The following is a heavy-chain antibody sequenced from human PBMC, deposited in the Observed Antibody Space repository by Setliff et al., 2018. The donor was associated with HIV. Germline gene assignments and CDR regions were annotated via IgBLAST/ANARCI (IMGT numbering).Heavy chain of an antibody. V-gene: IGHV3-23*01. D-gene: IGHD4-17*01. CDR3: AKLPSALYGDYFWYFDL. Sequence: PGGSLRLSCAASGFTFSSYAMSWVRQAPGKGLEWVSAISGSGGSTYYADSVKGRFTISRDNSKNTLYLQMNSLRAEDTAVYYCAKLPSALYGDYFWYFDLWGRGTLVTVSS. CDR2: ISGSGGST. CDR1: GFTFSSYA. J-gene: IGHJ2*01.